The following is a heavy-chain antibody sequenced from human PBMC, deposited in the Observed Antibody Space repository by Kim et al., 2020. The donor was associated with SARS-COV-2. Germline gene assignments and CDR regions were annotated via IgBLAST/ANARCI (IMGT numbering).Heavy chain of an antibody. Sequence: GGSLRLSCAVSGFNIRDHAMAWVRQAPGKGLEWVSSITYTGVTNYADAVEGRFSVPRDTSQSTLHLHMNSLTGEDTAMYFCARKARTRYFLLSGGHFSDCMDVWGEGTAVTVSS. V-gene: IGHV3-23*01. J-gene: IGHJ6*03. D-gene: IGHD3-16*01. CDR1: GFNIRDHA. CDR3: ARKARTRYFLLSGGHFSDCMDV. CDR2: ITYTGVT.